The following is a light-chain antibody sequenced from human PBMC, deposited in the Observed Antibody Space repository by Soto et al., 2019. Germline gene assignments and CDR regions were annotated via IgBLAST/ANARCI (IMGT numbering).Light chain of an antibody. V-gene: IGKV1-5*01. CDR2: GAS. J-gene: IGKJ1*01. CDR1: EDIDTS. Sequence: DIQMTHSPSTLSVSLGDRITITCRASEDIDTSLARFQQRPGKAPKVLIAGASGLMNGVPSTFSGSGSGTEFALTISSVQPDDFATYFCQHYDTFSWTFGQGTKVDIK. CDR3: QHYDTFSWT.